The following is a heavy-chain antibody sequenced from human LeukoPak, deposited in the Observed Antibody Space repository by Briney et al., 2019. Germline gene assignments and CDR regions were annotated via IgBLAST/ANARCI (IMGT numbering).Heavy chain of an antibody. D-gene: IGHD6-19*01. V-gene: IGHV1-8*03. CDR2: VNPNSGNT. CDR3: ARGDSGWSPNYFYHMDV. CDR1: GYTFSNYE. Sequence: GASVKVSCKASGYTFSNYETNWVRQAPGQGLEWMGWVNPNSGNTGYAQNFQGRVTILWNTSSSTAYMELSSLRSDDTAVYYCARGDSGWSPNYFYHMDVWGKGTTVTVSS. J-gene: IGHJ6*03.